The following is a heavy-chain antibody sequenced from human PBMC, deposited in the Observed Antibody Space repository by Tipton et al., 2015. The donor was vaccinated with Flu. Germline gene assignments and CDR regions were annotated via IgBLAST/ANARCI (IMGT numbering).Heavy chain of an antibody. CDR1: GFTFGGYA. D-gene: IGHD5-12*01. CDR3: TAGYGTSDCDF. CDR2: VKSRKDGGTT. J-gene: IGHJ4*02. Sequence: SLRLSCTGSGFTFGGYAMNWVRQAPGKGLEWVGRVKSRKDGGTTDYAAAVTDRFTISRDDSKDTVTLQMNSLKIEDTAVYYCTAGYGTSDCDFWGQGTLVTVSS. V-gene: IGHV3-15*05.